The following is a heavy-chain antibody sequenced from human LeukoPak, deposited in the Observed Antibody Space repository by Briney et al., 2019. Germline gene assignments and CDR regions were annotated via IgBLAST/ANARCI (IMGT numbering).Heavy chain of an antibody. CDR1: GGPISSFY. CDR2: VYASGST. V-gene: IGHV4-4*07. Sequence: SETLSLTCSVSGGPISSFYWTWIRQFAGKGLEWIGRVYASGSTDYNPSLKSRLTLSLDTSKNQFSLRLNSVTAADTAVYYCARSARFYYFYMDVWGKGTAVTVSS. J-gene: IGHJ6*03. CDR3: ARSARFYYFYMDV.